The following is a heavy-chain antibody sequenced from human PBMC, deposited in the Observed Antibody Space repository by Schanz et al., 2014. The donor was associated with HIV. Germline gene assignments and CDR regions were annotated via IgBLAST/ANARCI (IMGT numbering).Heavy chain of an antibody. Sequence: AQLVESGGGVVQPGGSLRLSCAVSGLPFSTSAMSWVRQAPGKGLEWVAHINQDKSDKRYLYSVRGRFTVSRDNTKNSLFLQMSSLRAEDTAIYYCVRGDPIGSFWGQGTLVTVPS. CDR2: INQDKSDK. CDR3: VRGDPIGSF. J-gene: IGHJ4*02. V-gene: IGHV3-7*01. D-gene: IGHD2-21*02. CDR1: GLPFSTSA.